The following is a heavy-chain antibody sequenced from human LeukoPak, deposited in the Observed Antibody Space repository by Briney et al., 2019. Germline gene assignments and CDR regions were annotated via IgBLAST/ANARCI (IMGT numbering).Heavy chain of an antibody. J-gene: IGHJ6*02. V-gene: IGHV3-66*01. Sequence: PGGSLRLSCTASGFTVSSNYMSWVRQAPGKGLEWVSVIYSGGSTYYADSVKGRFTISRDNSKNTLYLQMNSLRAEDTAVYYCGRARWLRAHYYYYGMDVWGQGTTVTVSS. CDR2: IYSGGST. CDR1: GFTVSSNY. CDR3: GRARWLRAHYYYYGMDV. D-gene: IGHD5-12*01.